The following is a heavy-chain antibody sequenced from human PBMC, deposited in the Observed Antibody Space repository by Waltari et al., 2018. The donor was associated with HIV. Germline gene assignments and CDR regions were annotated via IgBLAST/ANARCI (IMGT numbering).Heavy chain of an antibody. CDR2: IWFDGSKK. Sequence: QVQLVESGGGVFQPGRSLRLSCAASGFTFSSFGMHWVRQAPGKGLEWVSVIWFDGSKKFYADSVKGRFTISRDNSKNIVHLQMNSLRAEDTALYYCARDRGGLRQPLDYWGQGTLVTVSS. J-gene: IGHJ4*02. CDR1: GFTFSSFG. CDR3: ARDRGGLRQPLDY. D-gene: IGHD3-16*01. V-gene: IGHV3-33*01.